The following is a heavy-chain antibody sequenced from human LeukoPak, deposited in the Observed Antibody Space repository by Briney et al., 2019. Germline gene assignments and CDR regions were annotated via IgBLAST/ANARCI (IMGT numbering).Heavy chain of an antibody. V-gene: IGHV4-61*02. CDR3: ARDVEARSPGGYYYYYMDV. CDR1: GGSISSGSYY. Sequence: PSQTLSLTCTVSGGSISSGSYYWSWIRQPAGKGLEWIGRIYTSGSTNYNPSLKSRVTTSVDTSRNQFSLKLSSVTAADTAVYYCARDVEARSPGGYYYYYMDVWGKGTTVTVSS. D-gene: IGHD2-15*01. J-gene: IGHJ6*03. CDR2: IYTSGST.